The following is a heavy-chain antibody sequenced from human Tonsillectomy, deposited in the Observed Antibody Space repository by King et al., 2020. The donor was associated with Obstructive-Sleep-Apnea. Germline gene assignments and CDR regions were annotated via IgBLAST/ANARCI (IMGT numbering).Heavy chain of an antibody. CDR2: IYHSGST. CDR3: ARDGWGSVTTGGYYCYYGMDV. Sequence: VQLQESGPGLVKPSGTLSLTCAVSGGSIGTTNWWSWVRQPPGKGLEWIGGIYHSGSTNYKPSLRSRVTISLDKSKNQFSLNLSSVTAADTAVYYCARDGWGSVTTGGYYCYYGMDVWGQGTTVTVSS. J-gene: IGHJ6*02. V-gene: IGHV4-4*02. D-gene: IGHD4-17*01. CDR1: GGSIGTTNW.